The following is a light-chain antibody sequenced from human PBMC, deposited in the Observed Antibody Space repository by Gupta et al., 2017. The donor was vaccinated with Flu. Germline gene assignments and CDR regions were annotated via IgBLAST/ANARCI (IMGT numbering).Light chain of an antibody. J-gene: IGLJ1*01. V-gene: IGLV2-18*02. CDR3: SSYTSSSTYG. CDR1: SSDIGNYNR. Sequence: QSALTQPPSVSGSPGQSVTISCTGTSSDIGNYNRVSWYQQSPDTAPKRRMYEVTKRPSGVPDRVSGSKSDNTASLNISGVQAEDEADYYCSSYTSSSTYGFETGTKVTVL. CDR2: EVT.